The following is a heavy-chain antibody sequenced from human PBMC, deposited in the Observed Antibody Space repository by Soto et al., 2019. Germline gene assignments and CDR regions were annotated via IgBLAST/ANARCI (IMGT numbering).Heavy chain of an antibody. CDR2: IDYNGVT. D-gene: IGHD1-26*01. Sequence: PSETLSLTCAVSGGSIETNDYFWGWIRQPPGKGLEWIGSIDYNGVTSYDPSLKSRVAISKDTSKNQFSLTMTSVTAADTAVYHCGKVLVGATRLRHIDSDFWGQGILVTVSS. V-gene: IGHV4-39*01. J-gene: IGHJ4*02. CDR3: GKVLVGATRLRHIDSDF. CDR1: GGSIETNDYF.